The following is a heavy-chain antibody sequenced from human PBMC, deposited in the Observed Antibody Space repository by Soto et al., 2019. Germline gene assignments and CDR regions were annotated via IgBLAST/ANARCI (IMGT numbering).Heavy chain of an antibody. CDR2: IYYSGST. J-gene: IGHJ5*02. Sequence: SETLSLTCTVSGGSISSGGYYWSWIRQHPGKGLEWIGYIYYSGSTYYNPSLKSRVTISVDTSKNQFSLKLSSVTAADTAVYYCARVRGYSGHVGGRWFDPWGQGTLVTVSS. CDR1: GGSISSGGYY. V-gene: IGHV4-31*02. CDR3: ARVRGYSGHVGGRWFDP. D-gene: IGHD5-12*01.